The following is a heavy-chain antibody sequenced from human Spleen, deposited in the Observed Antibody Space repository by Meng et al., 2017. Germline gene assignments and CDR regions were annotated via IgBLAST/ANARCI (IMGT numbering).Heavy chain of an antibody. CDR3: AKVVPCRRWKLDAFDV. J-gene: IGHJ3*01. Sequence: GESLMISCAASGFTFSSFDMNWVRQAPGKGLEWVSDISSSGNTIYYADSVKGRFSVSRDNANNSFYLRMNSLRAEDTGVYCCAKVVPCRRWKLDAFDVWGQGTMVTVSS. CDR1: GFTFSSFD. D-gene: IGHD4-23*01. V-gene: IGHV3-48*03. CDR2: ISSSGNTI.